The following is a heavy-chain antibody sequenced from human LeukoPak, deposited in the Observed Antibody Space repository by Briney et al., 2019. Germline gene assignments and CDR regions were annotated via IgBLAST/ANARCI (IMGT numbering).Heavy chain of an antibody. CDR3: ARPKYYYGSGYPYYFDY. Sequence: GESLKISCKGSGYSFTGYWIGWVRQMPGKGLEWMGIIYPGDSDTRYSPSFQGQVTISADKSISTAYLQWSSLKASDTAMYYCARPKYYYGSGYPYYFDYWGQGTLVTVSS. J-gene: IGHJ4*02. CDR1: GYSFTGYW. D-gene: IGHD3-10*01. V-gene: IGHV5-51*01. CDR2: IYPGDSDT.